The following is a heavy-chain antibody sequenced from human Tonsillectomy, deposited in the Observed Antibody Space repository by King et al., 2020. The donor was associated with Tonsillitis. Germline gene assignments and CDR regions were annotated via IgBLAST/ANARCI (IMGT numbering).Heavy chain of an antibody. D-gene: IGHD3-16*01. CDR3: AKHGAAFDL. Sequence: VQLVESGAEVKKPGEALKISCKASGYRFTSYWIVGVRQMPGKGLEWMGVIYPHDSDTRYSPSFQGQVTISADKSISTAYLQWSSLKASDTAIYFCAKHGAAFDLWGQGTMVTVSS. V-gene: IGHV5-51*01. J-gene: IGHJ3*01. CDR2: IYPHDSDT. CDR1: GYRFTSYW.